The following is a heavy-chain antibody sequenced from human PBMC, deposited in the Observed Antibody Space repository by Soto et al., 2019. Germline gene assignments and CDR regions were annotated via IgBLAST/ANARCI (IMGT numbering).Heavy chain of an antibody. CDR2: ISYDGSNK. Sequence: PGGSLRLSCAASGFTFSSYAMHWVRQAPGKGLEWVAVISYDGSNKYYADSVKGRFTISRDNSKNTLYLQMNSLRAEDTAVYYCARDRAVAARPARFDPCGQATPVTXS. D-gene: IGHD6-6*01. CDR1: GFTFSSYA. J-gene: IGHJ5*02. V-gene: IGHV3-30-3*01. CDR3: ARDRAVAARPARFDP.